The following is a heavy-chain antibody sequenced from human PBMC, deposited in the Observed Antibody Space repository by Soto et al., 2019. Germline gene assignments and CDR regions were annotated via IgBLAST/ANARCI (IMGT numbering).Heavy chain of an antibody. V-gene: IGHV3-23*01. CDR3: AKGGAQLLHYTWFDP. D-gene: IGHD2-2*01. Sequence: EVQLLESGGGLVQPGGSLRLSCAASGFTFSSYAMSWVRQAPGKGLEWVSAISGGGGSTYYADSVKGRFTISRDNSKNTLYLQMNSLRAEDTAVYYCAKGGAQLLHYTWFDPWGQGTLVTVSS. J-gene: IGHJ5*02. CDR2: ISGGGGST. CDR1: GFTFSSYA.